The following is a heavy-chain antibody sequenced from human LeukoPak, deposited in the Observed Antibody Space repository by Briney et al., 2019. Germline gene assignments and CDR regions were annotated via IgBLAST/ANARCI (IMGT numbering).Heavy chain of an antibody. V-gene: IGHV1-2*02. CDR3: ARGPNIRSIAVAGTGDDY. Sequence: ASVKVSCKASGYTFTGYYMHWVRQAPGQGLEWTGWINPNSGGTNYAQKFQGRVTMTRDTSISTAYMELSRLRSDDTAVYYCARGPNIRSIAVAGTGDDYWGQGTLVTVSS. J-gene: IGHJ4*02. D-gene: IGHD6-19*01. CDR1: GYTFTGYY. CDR2: INPNSGGT.